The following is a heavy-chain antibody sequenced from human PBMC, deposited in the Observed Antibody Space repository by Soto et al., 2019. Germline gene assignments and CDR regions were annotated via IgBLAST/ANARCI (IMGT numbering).Heavy chain of an antibody. V-gene: IGHV4-39*01. J-gene: IGHJ6*04. CDR3: ARHGNTVTTGYYYGMDV. Sequence: PSETLSLTCTVSCASISSSNYYWGWISQPPGRGLEWIGTMYYSGITYYNPSLNSRVTTSVDTSKNTFYLKLSAVNDTDTAVYYCARHGNTVTTGYYYGMDVWGKGTTVTVSS. D-gene: IGHD4-17*01. CDR1: CASISSSNYY. CDR2: MYYSGIT.